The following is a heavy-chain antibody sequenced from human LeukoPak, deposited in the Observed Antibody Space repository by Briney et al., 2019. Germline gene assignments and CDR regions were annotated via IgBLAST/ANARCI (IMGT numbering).Heavy chain of an antibody. D-gene: IGHD6-13*01. CDR1: GFTVSSNY. CDR2: IYSGGST. J-gene: IGHJ4*02. V-gene: IGHV3-66*01. Sequence: GVSLRLSCAASGFTVSSNYMNWVRQAPGKWLEWVLVIYSGGSTYYADSVKGRFTISRDDSKNTVFLQMNSLRVEDTAVYFCARGPRAAAGALWGQGTLVTVSS. CDR3: ARGPRAAAGAL.